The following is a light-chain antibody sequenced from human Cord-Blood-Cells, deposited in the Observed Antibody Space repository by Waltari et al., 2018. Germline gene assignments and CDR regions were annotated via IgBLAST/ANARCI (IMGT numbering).Light chain of an antibody. Sequence: DTQITQSPSTLSASVGDRVTITCRASQSISSWLAWYQQKPGKAPKLLIYDASSLESGVPSRFSGSVSRTEFTLTISSLQPDDFATYYCQQYNSYSPWTFGQGTKVEIK. CDR1: QSISSW. CDR3: QQYNSYSPWT. CDR2: DAS. V-gene: IGKV1-5*01. J-gene: IGKJ1*01.